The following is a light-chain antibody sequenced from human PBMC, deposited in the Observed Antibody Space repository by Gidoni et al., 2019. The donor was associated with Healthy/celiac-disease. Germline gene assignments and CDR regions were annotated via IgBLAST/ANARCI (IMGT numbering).Light chain of an antibody. J-gene: IGLJ3*02. CDR3: GTWDSSLSAWV. CDR2: ENN. CDR1: SSNIGKNY. V-gene: IGLV1-51*02. Sequence: QSVLTQPPSVSAAPGQKVTISCSGSSSNIGKNYVSWYQQLPGTAPKLLIHENNKRPSGIPDRFSGSKSGTSATLGITGLQTGDEADYYCGTWDSSLSAWVFGGGTKLTVL.